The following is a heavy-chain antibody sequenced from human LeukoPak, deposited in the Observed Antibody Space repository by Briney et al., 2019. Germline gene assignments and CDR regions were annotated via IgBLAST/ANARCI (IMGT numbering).Heavy chain of an antibody. J-gene: IGHJ4*02. D-gene: IGHD3-22*01. CDR3: ARDDYYDSSGYGY. CDR1: GYTFTGYY. CDR2: INPNSGDT. Sequence: ASVKVSCKASGYTFTGYYVHWVRQAPGQGLEWMGRINPNSGDTNYAQKFQGRVTMTRDTSISTAYMELSRLRSEDTAVYYCARDDYYDSSGYGYWGQGTLVTVSS. V-gene: IGHV1-2*06.